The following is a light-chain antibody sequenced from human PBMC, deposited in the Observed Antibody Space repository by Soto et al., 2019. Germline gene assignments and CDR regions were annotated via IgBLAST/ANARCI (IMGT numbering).Light chain of an antibody. V-gene: IGKV1-39*01. CDR2: TAS. CDR1: QTISTH. Sequence: DLQMTQSPSSLSASVRDRVTITCRASQTISTHLNWYRQKPGKAPKLLIYTASTLQSGIPSRFSGSGAGTASTLTINSLQPEDFATYYCQQSLTIPYTFGQWTKL. CDR3: QQSLTIPYT. J-gene: IGKJ2*01.